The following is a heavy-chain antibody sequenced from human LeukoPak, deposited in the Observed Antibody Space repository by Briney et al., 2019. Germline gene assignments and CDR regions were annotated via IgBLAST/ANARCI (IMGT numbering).Heavy chain of an antibody. Sequence: KSSETLSLTCTVSGASISGYFWSWIRQPPGKGPEWIGFIHYSGSANYNPSHESRLTTSADTSKNQFSLKLSSVVAADTAVYYCARHYDGGAKLRLDYWGRGTLVTVSS. D-gene: IGHD3-22*01. J-gene: IGHJ4*02. V-gene: IGHV4-59*08. CDR2: IHYSGSA. CDR3: ARHYDGGAKLRLDY. CDR1: GASISGYF.